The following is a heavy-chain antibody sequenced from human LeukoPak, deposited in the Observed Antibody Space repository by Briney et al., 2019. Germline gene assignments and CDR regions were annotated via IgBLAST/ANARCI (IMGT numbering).Heavy chain of an antibody. D-gene: IGHD3-22*01. J-gene: IGHJ6*03. CDR3: AALHYYDSSGYYYSRYYYMDV. Sequence: SVKVSCKASGGTFSSYAISWVRQAPGQGLEWMGGIIPIFGTANYAQKFQGRVTITADESTSTAYMELSSLRSEDTAVYHCAALHYYDSSGYYYSRYYYMDVWGKGTTVTVSS. V-gene: IGHV1-69*13. CDR2: IIPIFGTA. CDR1: GGTFSSYA.